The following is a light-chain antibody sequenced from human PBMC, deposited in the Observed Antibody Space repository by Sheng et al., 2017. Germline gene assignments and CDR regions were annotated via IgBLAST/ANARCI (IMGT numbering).Light chain of an antibody. CDR1: QSISSW. J-gene: IGKJ2*01. V-gene: IGKV1-5*03. CDR2: KAS. Sequence: DIQMTQSPSTLSASVGDRVTITCRASQSISSWLAWYQQKPGKPPKLLIYKASTLEGGVPSRFSGSGSGTEFTLTISSLQPDDFATYYCQQYSSHSPFTFGQGTKLEIK. CDR3: QQYSSHSPFT.